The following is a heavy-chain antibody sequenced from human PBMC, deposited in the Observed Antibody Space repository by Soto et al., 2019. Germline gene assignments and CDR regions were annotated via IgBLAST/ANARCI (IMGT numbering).Heavy chain of an antibody. CDR1: GGSISSYY. V-gene: IGHV4-59*01. D-gene: IGHD6-6*01. CDR2: IYYSGST. CDR3: AGRSSSDDYYYYGMDV. Sequence: SETLSLTCTVSGGSISSYYLSWIRQPPGKGPEWIGYIYYSGSTNYNPSLKSRVTISVDTSKSQFSLKLSSVTAADTAVYYCAGRSSSDDYYYYGMDVWGQGTTVTVSS. J-gene: IGHJ6*02.